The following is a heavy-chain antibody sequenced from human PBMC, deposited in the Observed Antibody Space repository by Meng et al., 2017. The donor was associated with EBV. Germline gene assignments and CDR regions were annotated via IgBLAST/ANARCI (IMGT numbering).Heavy chain of an antibody. J-gene: IGHJ4*01. Sequence: QVLHLEARGGVVQAESALRLSCAVSGFTFGNYAMNCVRQAPGKGLEWVSMIMNGGRDKQYPDFGKGRFTISIDNSKNMLLMQMNSLRAEDTAIYYCAKGTGVGGYSPFDVWGHGTLVTVSS. CDR3: AKGTGVGGYSPFDV. V-gene: IGHV3-30*04. D-gene: IGHD5-18*01. CDR1: GFTFGNYA. CDR2: IMNGGRDK.